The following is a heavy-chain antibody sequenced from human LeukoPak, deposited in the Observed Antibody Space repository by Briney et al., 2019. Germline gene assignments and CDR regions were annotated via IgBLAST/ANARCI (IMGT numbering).Heavy chain of an antibody. CDR3: ARGRYDFWSGPIDAFDI. D-gene: IGHD3-3*01. CDR1: GFTFSSYA. CDR2: ISYDGSNK. V-gene: IGHV3-30-3*01. Sequence: HPGRSLRLSCAASGFTFSSYAMHWVRQAPGKELERVAVISYDGSNKYYADSVKGRFTISRDNSKNTLYLQMHSLRAEDTAVYYCARGRYDFWSGPIDAFDIWGQGTMVTVSS. J-gene: IGHJ3*02.